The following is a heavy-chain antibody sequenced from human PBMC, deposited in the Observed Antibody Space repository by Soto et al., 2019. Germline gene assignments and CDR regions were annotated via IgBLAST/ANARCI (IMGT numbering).Heavy chain of an antibody. D-gene: IGHD3-10*01. V-gene: IGHV1-46*01. CDR1: GYTFTNYY. CDR2: INPKNGGT. Sequence: QVQLVQSGAEVKKPGTSVKVSCKASGYTFTNYYIHWVRQAPGQGLEWMGIINPKNGGTTYAQKFQGRITMTGDTSTSTVYMELNSLRSEDTAVYYCARDQSVLLWFGEFPHYYYYYGMDLWGQGTTITVSS. J-gene: IGHJ6*02. CDR3: ARDQSVLLWFGEFPHYYYYYGMDL.